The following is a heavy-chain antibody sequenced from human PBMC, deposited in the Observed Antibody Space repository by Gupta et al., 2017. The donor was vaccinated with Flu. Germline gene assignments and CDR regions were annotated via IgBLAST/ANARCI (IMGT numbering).Heavy chain of an antibody. J-gene: IGHJ4*02. CDR2: VHSSGNT. D-gene: IGHD1-7*01. Sequence: TCSVSGGSINVFSFFWAWIRQVPGKGLEWIGYVHSSGNTYYNPSLRSRLMMSIDTAKNEFSLEMTSLTAADTAMYYCARRGTYYFDFWGQGALVTVSS. CDR3: ARRGTYYFDF. CDR1: GGSINVFSFF. V-gene: IGHV4-31*03.